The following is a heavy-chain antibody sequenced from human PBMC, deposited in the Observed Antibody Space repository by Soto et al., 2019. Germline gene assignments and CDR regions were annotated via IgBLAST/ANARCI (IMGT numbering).Heavy chain of an antibody. CDR2: INGYNGNT. J-gene: IGHJ6*02. V-gene: IGHV1-18*01. CDR1: GYTFSTYG. Sequence: QVQLVQSGAEVKKRGASVKVSCKASGYTFSTYGISWVRQAPGQGLEWMGWINGYNGNTNYAPKLQGRITMTTATPTTTAYMELRSLRTDDTAVYSCARMGDDPHSYYGMDDWGQGTTVTVSS. CDR3: ARMGDDPHSYYGMDD. D-gene: IGHD3-16*01.